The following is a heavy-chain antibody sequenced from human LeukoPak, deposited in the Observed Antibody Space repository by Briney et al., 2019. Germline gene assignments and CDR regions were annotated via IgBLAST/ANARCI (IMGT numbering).Heavy chain of an antibody. CDR2: ISSSSSYI. J-gene: IGHJ4*02. D-gene: IGHD5-12*01. CDR1: GFTFSSYS. CDR3: ARATVATNGGRDY. Sequence: GGSLRLFCAASGFTFSSYSMNWVRQAPGKGLEWVSSISSSSSYIYYADSVKSRFTIYRDNAKNSLYLQMNSLRAEDTAVYYCARATVATNGGRDYWGQGTLVTVSS. V-gene: IGHV3-21*01.